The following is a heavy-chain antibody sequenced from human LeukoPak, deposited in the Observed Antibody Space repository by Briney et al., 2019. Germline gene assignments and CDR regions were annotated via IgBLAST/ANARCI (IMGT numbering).Heavy chain of an antibody. CDR1: GGSFSGYY. D-gene: IGHD6-13*01. V-gene: IGHV4-38-2*02. CDR2: IYHSGSN. CDR3: AREEGRSAAGHSVYVNY. J-gene: IGHJ4*02. Sequence: SETLSLICAVYGGSFSGYYWGWIRQPPGKGLEGIGSIYHSGSNYYNPSLKSRFNISVDTSKNQFSLKLSSVTAADTAVYYCAREEGRSAAGHSVYVNYWGQGTLVTVSS.